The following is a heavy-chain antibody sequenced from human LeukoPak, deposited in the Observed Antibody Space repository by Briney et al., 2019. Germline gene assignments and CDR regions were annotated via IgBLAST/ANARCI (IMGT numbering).Heavy chain of an antibody. V-gene: IGHV3-30*02. D-gene: IGHD2-2*02. CDR3: AIMDIVVVPAAIRGYFDY. CDR2: IRYDGSNK. J-gene: IGHJ4*02. CDR1: GFTFSTYN. Sequence: PGGSLRLSCAASGFTFSTYNMNWVRKAPGKGLEWVAFIRYDGSNKYYADSVKGRFTISRDNSKNTLYLQMNSLRAEDTAVYYCAIMDIVVVPAAIRGYFDYWGQGTLVTVSS.